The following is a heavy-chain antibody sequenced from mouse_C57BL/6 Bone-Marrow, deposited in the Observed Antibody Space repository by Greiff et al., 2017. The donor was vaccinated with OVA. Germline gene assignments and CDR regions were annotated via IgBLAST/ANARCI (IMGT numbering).Heavy chain of an antibody. CDR3: ARGLYDGYLAWFAY. Sequence: ESGPGLVKPSQSLSLTCSVTGYSITSGYYWTWIRQFPGNKLEWMGYISYDGSNNYNPSLKNRISITRDTSKNQFFLKLNSVTTEDTATYYCARGLYDGYLAWFAYWGQGTLVTVSA. D-gene: IGHD2-3*01. J-gene: IGHJ3*01. CDR2: ISYDGSN. V-gene: IGHV3-6*01. CDR1: GYSITSGYY.